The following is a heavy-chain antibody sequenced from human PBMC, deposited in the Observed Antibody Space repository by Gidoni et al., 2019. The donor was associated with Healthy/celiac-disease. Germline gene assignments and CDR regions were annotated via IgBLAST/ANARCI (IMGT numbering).Heavy chain of an antibody. CDR2: IYSGGST. V-gene: IGHV3-66*02. Sequence: EVQLVESGGGLVQPGGSLRLSCAASGFTVSSNYMSWVRQAPGKGLEWVSVIYSGGSTYYADSVKGRFTISRDNSKNTLYLQMNSLRAEDTAVYYCARDPDAYCSGGSCYLGYYGMDVWGQGTTVTVSS. CDR3: ARDPDAYCSGGSCYLGYYGMDV. D-gene: IGHD2-15*01. CDR1: GFTVSSNY. J-gene: IGHJ6*02.